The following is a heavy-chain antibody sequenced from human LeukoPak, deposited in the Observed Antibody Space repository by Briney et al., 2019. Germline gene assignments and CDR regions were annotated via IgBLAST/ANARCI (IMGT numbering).Heavy chain of an antibody. V-gene: IGHV1-46*01. CDR3: ARGGLDYSYYMDV. J-gene: IGHJ6*03. CDR1: GYTFTSYY. Sequence: ASVKVSCKASGYTFTSYYMHWVRQAPGQGLEWMGIINPSGGSTSYAQKFQGRVTMTRDMSTSTAYMELRSLRSDDTAVYYCARGGLDYSYYMDVWATGTTVTVSS. D-gene: IGHD3-10*01. CDR2: INPSGGST.